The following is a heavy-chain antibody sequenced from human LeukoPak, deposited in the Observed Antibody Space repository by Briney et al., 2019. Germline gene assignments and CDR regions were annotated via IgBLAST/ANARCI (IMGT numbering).Heavy chain of an antibody. CDR1: GFTFSSYT. V-gene: IGHV3-48*01. D-gene: IGHD2-15*01. J-gene: IGHJ5*02. Sequence: GGSLTLSCAASGFTFSSYTMKWVRQAPGKGLEGVSYISSSTGTIYYAASVKGRFTISRDKAKNSLYLQMNSLRAGDTAVYYCAREDCSGGSCDSRKLNWFDPWGQGTLVTVSS. CDR3: AREDCSGGSCDSRKLNWFDP. CDR2: ISSSTGTI.